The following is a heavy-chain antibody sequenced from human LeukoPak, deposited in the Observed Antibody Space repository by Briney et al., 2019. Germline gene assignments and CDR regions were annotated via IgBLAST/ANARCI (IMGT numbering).Heavy chain of an antibody. D-gene: IGHD3-22*01. CDR3: ATYSSLNRREFQF. V-gene: IGHV3-11*04. J-gene: IGHJ1*01. CDR1: GFTFSDDY. Sequence: GGSLRLSCAASGFTFSDDYMSWIRQAPGKGLEWVSYISNSGYTIYYADSVKGRFTISRDNAENSLYLQMNSLRAEDTAVYYCATYSSLNRREFQFWGQGTLLTVSS. CDR2: ISNSGYTI.